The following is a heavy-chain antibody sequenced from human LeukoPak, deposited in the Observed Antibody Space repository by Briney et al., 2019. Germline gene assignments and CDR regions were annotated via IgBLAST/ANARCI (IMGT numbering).Heavy chain of an antibody. CDR2: INPSGGST. CDR1: GYTFTNYY. J-gene: IGHJ4*02. CDR3: ARSGHIRLWDLPTPFDF. D-gene: IGHD1-26*01. Sequence: ASVKVSCKASGYTFTNYYMHWVRQAPGQGLEWMGIINPSGGSTSYAQNFRGRLTLTRDTSASTVSMELSSLRSEDTAVYYCARSGHIRLWDLPTPFDFWGQGTLVTVSS. V-gene: IGHV1-46*01.